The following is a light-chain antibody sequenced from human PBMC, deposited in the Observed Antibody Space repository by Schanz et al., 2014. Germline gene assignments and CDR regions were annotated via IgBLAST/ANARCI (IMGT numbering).Light chain of an antibody. J-gene: IGKJ2*01. CDR3: QQYGSSLYT. CDR1: QSVSSN. V-gene: IGKV3-15*01. CDR2: GAS. Sequence: EIVMTQSPATLSVSPGERVTLSCRASQSVSSNLAWYQQKPGQAPRLLIYGASTRATGIPARISGSGSGTEFTLTISSLQSEDFAVYYCQQYGSSLYTFGQGTKLEIK.